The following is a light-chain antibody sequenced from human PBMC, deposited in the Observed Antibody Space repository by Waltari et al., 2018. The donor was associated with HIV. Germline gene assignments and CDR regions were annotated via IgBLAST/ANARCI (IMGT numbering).Light chain of an antibody. CDR1: QSVSSSY. Sequence: EIVLTQSPGTLSLSPGERATLSCRASQSVSSSYLAWYQQKPGPAPRHLIYGASSRATGIPDRFSGSGSGTDFTLTISRLEPEDFAVYYCQQYGSSLYTFGQGTKLEIK. J-gene: IGKJ2*01. CDR2: GAS. V-gene: IGKV3-20*01. CDR3: QQYGSSLYT.